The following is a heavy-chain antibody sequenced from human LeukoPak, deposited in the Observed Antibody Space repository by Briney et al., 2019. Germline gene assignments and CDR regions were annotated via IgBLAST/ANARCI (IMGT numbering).Heavy chain of an antibody. CDR1: GFTFSSYG. CDR3: AKGLWFGESAFDY. V-gene: IGHV3-33*06. J-gene: IGHJ4*02. Sequence: GGSLRLSCAASGFTFSSYGMRWVRQAPGKGLEWVAVIWYGGENKYYADSVKGRFTISRDNSKNTLYLQMNSLRAEDTAVYYCAKGLWFGESAFDYWGQGTLVTVSS. CDR2: IWYGGENK. D-gene: IGHD3-10*01.